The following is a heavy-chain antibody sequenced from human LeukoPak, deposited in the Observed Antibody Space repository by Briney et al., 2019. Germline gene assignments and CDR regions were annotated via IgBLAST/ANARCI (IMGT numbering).Heavy chain of an antibody. CDR3: ARDLVYSSGWYAGELDH. CDR2: ISYDGSNE. Sequence: PGGSLRLSCAASGFTFSSYVIHWVRQAPGRGLEWLAVISYDGSNEDHAESVRGRFTISRNSLRPEDTAVYYCARDLVYSSGWYAGELDHWGLGTLVIVSS. CDR1: GFTFSSYV. J-gene: IGHJ4*02. D-gene: IGHD6-19*01. V-gene: IGHV3-30*04.